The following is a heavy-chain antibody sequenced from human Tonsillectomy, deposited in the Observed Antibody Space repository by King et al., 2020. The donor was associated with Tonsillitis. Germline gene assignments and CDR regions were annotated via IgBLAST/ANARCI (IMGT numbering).Heavy chain of an antibody. V-gene: IGHV4-38-2*02. J-gene: IGHJ4*02. Sequence: VQLQESGSGLVKSSETLSLTCNVSGYSISSGNYWGWIRQSPGRGLEWIGNVYHTGSTSYNPSLKSRVDISVDTSKNQFSLKVKSVTAADTAVYYCVREGGVALNYFDWGQGTLITVSS. CDR2: VYHTGST. CDR1: GYSISSGNY. D-gene: IGHD3-3*01. CDR3: VREGGVALNYFD.